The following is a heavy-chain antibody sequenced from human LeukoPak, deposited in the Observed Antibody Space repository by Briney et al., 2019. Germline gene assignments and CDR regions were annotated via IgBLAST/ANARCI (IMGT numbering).Heavy chain of an antibody. D-gene: IGHD6-19*01. J-gene: IGHJ4*02. CDR3: ARGGVYSSGWYGFVNYFDY. V-gene: IGHV4-34*01. CDR1: GGSFSGYY. CDR2: INHSGST. Sequence: SETLSLTCADYGGSFSGYYWSWIRQPPGKGLEWIGEINHSGSTNYNPSLKSRVTISVDTSKNQFSLKLSSVTAADTAVYYCARGGVYSSGWYGFVNYFDYWGQGTLVTVSS.